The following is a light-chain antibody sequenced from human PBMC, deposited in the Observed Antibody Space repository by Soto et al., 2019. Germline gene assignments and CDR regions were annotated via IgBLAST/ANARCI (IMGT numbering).Light chain of an antibody. Sequence: EIVLKQSPATLSLSPGERTTLSCRASQSVSSISLAWYQQKPGQAPMLLIYGAASRATGVPARFSGSGSGTDFTLTISRLEPEDFAVYYCHQYGSSLLTFGGGTKVEIK. CDR2: GAA. CDR3: HQYGSSLLT. CDR1: QSVSSIS. V-gene: IGKV3-20*01. J-gene: IGKJ4*01.